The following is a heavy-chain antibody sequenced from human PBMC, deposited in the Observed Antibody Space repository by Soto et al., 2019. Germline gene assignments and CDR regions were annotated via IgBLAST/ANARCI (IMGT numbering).Heavy chain of an antibody. V-gene: IGHV1-3*01. CDR1: GYTFTSYA. CDR3: AREEYCSSTSCYGGDYYYYYMDV. Sequence: VASVKVSCKASGYTFTSYAMHWVRQAPGQRLEWMGWINAGNGNTKYSQKFQGRVTITRDTSASTAYMELSSLRSEDTAVYYCAREEYCSSTSCYGGDYYYYYMDVWGKGTTVTVSS. CDR2: INAGNGNT. D-gene: IGHD2-2*01. J-gene: IGHJ6*03.